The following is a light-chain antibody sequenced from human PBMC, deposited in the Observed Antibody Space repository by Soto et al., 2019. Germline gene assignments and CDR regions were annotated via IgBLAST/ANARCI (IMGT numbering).Light chain of an antibody. CDR2: AAS. Sequence: DFQMPQPPSSLSASVGDRVTITCRANQSVSGYLNWYRHKPGQAPQLLIYAASSLQSGVPSRFGGSGFASEFTLTIGCLQPDDFETVYYQQSFRSRTFGQGTRV. CDR3: QQSFRSRT. J-gene: IGKJ1*01. CDR1: QSVSGY. V-gene: IGKV1-39*01.